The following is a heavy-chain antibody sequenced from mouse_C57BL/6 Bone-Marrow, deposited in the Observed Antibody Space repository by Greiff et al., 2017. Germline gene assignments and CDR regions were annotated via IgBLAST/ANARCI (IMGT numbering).Heavy chain of an antibody. CDR3: ARMGYGSTSYARDD. V-gene: IGHV1-39*01. CDR1: GYSFTDYN. J-gene: IGHJ4*01. D-gene: IGHD1-1*01. Sequence: EVQLQQSGPELVKPGASVKISCKASGYSFTDYNMNWVKQSNGKSLEWIGVINPNSGTTSYNPKFKGKATLTVDQSSSTAYLQLNSLTSEDSAVYYCARMGYGSTSYARDDWGQGTSVTVAS. CDR2: INPNSGTT.